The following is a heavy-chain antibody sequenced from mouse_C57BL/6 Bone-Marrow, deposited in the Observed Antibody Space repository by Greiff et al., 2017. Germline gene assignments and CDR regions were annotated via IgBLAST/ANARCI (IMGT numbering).Heavy chain of an antibody. CDR1: GYTFTSYW. Sequence: QVQLQQPGAELVKPGASVKLSCKASGYTFTSYWMHWVKQRPGQGLEWIGMIHPNSGSTNYNEKFKSKATLTVDNSSSTAYMQLSSLTSEDAAVYYCARLVKDFDYWGQGTTLTVSS. CDR2: IHPNSGST. J-gene: IGHJ2*01. D-gene: IGHD2-2*01. CDR3: ARLVKDFDY. V-gene: IGHV1-64*01.